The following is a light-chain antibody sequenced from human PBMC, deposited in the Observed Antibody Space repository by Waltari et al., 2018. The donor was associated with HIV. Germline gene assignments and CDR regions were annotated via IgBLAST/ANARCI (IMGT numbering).Light chain of an antibody. Sequence: STLTQPPSVSGAPGQWVTIPCPGRSANLRAGHDVHWFQQVPGTAPKLLIYNNNDRPSGVPDRFSGSKSGTSASLAITGLQAEDESDYYCQSYDNSLNGWVFGGGTKLTVL. J-gene: IGLJ3*02. CDR3: QSYDNSLNGWV. CDR2: NNN. CDR1: SANLRAGHD. V-gene: IGLV1-40*01.